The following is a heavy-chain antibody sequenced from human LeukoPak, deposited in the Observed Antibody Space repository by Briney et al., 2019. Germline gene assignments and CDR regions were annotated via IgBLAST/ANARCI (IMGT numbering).Heavy chain of an antibody. D-gene: IGHD1-26*01. CDR3: ARVLLPSYPYPGSYSFDY. Sequence: ASVKVSCKASGYTFTGYYIHWVRQAPGQGLEWMGWINPNSGGTNYAQKFQGRVTMTRDTSISTAYMELSRLRSDDTAVYYCARVLLPSYPYPGSYSFDYWGQGTLVTVSS. V-gene: IGHV1-2*02. CDR1: GYTFTGYY. J-gene: IGHJ4*02. CDR2: INPNSGGT.